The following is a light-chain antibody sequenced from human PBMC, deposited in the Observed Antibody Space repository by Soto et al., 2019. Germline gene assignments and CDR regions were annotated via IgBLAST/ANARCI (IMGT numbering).Light chain of an antibody. V-gene: IGKV3-20*01. CDR3: QQSYSAPYT. J-gene: IGKJ2*01. Sequence: ESVLTQSPGTLSLSPGERATLSCRASQSVSSNYLAWYQQKPGQAPRLLIYGASTRATGIPDRFSGSGSGTDFTLSISSLQPEDFATYFCQQSYSAPYTFGQGTRLEI. CDR2: GAS. CDR1: QSVSSNY.